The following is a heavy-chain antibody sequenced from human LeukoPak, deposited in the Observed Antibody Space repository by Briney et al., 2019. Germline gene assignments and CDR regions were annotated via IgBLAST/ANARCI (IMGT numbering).Heavy chain of an antibody. V-gene: IGHV4-39*01. CDR3: ATGYSSGWYYYYMDV. J-gene: IGHJ6*03. CDR1: GGSISSSSYY. Sequence: SETLSLTCTVSGGSISSSSYYWGWVRQPPGKGLGWIGSIYYSGSTYYNPSRKSRVTISVNTSKNQFSLKLSSVTAADTAVYYCATGYSSGWYYYYMDVWGKGTTVTVSS. D-gene: IGHD6-19*01. CDR2: IYYSGST.